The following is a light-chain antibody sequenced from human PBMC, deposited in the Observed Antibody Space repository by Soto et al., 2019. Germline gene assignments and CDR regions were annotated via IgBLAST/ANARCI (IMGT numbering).Light chain of an antibody. Sequence: DIVMTQSPATLSVSPGERVTLSCRASQSVSRNLAWYQQKPGQAPRLLIYDESTRATGIPARFSGSGSGTEFTLTISSLQSEDCAVYYWQQYNNWPTGEPFGQGTKVEIK. CDR1: QSVSRN. V-gene: IGKV3-15*01. CDR2: DES. J-gene: IGKJ1*01. CDR3: QQYNNWPTGEP.